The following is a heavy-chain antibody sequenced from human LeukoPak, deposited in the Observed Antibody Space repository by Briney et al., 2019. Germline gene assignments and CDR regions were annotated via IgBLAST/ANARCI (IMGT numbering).Heavy chain of an antibody. Sequence: ASVKVSCKASGYTFSDHHMHWVRQAPGQGLEWMGKITPSSGDTTYAQNFQDRVTMTRDTSTSTVYMQLSRLRSEDTAVYHCARDTYGSDYWGQGTLVTVSA. CDR1: GYTFSDHH. V-gene: IGHV1-46*01. D-gene: IGHD3-10*01. CDR3: ARDTYGSDY. CDR2: ITPSSGDT. J-gene: IGHJ4*02.